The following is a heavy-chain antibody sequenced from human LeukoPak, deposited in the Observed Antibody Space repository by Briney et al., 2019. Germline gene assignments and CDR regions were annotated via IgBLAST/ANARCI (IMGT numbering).Heavy chain of an antibody. D-gene: IGHD6-19*01. CDR1: GFRFSVYS. Sequence: GGSLRLSCAASGFRFSVYSMNWVRQAPGKGLEWVSYINSFSSVMYYADSVRGRFTISRDDAKNSLYLQMNSLRDEDAAIYYCARDTTTVAAVRTFDYWGQGTLGAVSS. V-gene: IGHV3-48*02. CDR2: INSFSSVM. CDR3: ARDTTTVAAVRTFDY. J-gene: IGHJ4*02.